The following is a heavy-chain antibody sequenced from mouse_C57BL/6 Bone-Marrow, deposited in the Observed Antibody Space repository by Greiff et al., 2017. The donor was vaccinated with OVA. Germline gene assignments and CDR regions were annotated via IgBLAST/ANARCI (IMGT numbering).Heavy chain of an antibody. Sequence: EVQLQQSGPVLVKPGASVKMSCKASGYTFTDYYMNWVKQSHGKSLEWIGVINPYNGGTSYNQKFKGKATLTVDKSSSTAYMELNSLTSEDSAVYYCARKKDDYDEDYWGQGTTLTVSS. CDR2: INPYNGGT. CDR3: ARKKDDYDEDY. CDR1: GYTFTDYY. D-gene: IGHD2-4*01. V-gene: IGHV1-19*01. J-gene: IGHJ2*01.